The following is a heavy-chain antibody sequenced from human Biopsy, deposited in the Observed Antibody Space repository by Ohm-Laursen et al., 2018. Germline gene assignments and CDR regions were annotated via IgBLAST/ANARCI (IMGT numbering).Heavy chain of an antibody. CDR2: IKSVGSWT. Sequence: SLRLSCAASGFTFNAYWMYWVRQVPGKGLVWVSHIKSVGSWTNYADSVKGRSTISRDNAKNSLYLQMNSLRAEDTAVYYCARSRGSSGIATIYYYGMDVWGQGTTVTVSS. V-gene: IGHV3-74*01. CDR3: ARSRGSSGIATIYYYGMDV. CDR1: GFTFNAYW. J-gene: IGHJ6*02. D-gene: IGHD3-10*01.